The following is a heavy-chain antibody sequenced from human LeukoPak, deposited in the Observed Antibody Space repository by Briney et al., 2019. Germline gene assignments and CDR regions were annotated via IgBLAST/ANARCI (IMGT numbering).Heavy chain of an antibody. J-gene: IGHJ6*02. V-gene: IGHV1-46*01. Sequence: ASVKVSCKASGYTFTSYYMHWVRQAPEQGLEWMGIINPSGGSTSYAQKFQGRVTMTRDTSTSTVYMELSSLRSEDKAVYYCARAAAYCGGDCYSMDVWGQGTTVTVSS. CDR2: INPSGGST. CDR1: GYTFTSYY. D-gene: IGHD2-21*02. CDR3: ARAAAYCGGDCYSMDV.